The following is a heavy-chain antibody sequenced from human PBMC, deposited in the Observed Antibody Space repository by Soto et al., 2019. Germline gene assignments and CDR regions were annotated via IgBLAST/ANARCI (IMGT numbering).Heavy chain of an antibody. V-gene: IGHV3-74*01. J-gene: IGHJ4*02. CDR2: IYSDGSRT. CDR1: GFTFSSSW. Sequence: EVQLVESGGGLVQPGGSLRLSCAASGFTFSSSWMHWVRQAPGKGLVWVSRIYSDGSRTNYADSVHGRFTISIDNAKNTLYLQMNRLTAENTALYSCARGPPGWYGYDYWGQGTLVTVSS. D-gene: IGHD6-19*01. CDR3: ARGPPGWYGYDY.